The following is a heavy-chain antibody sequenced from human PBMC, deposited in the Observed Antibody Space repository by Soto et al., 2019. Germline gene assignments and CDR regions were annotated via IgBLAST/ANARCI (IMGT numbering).Heavy chain of an antibody. D-gene: IGHD6-19*01. CDR3: AMDVAVPSESVRIDY. CDR2: VYHNGLT. V-gene: IGHV4-4*02. Sequence: SETLSLTCAVSGDSISTNKWWSWVRQPPGKGLEWIGEVYHNGLTNYNASLKSRVTMSVDTSKNQFSLKLTSVTAADTAIYYCAMDVAVPSESVRIDYWGQGTLVTVS. CDR1: GDSISTNKW. J-gene: IGHJ4*02.